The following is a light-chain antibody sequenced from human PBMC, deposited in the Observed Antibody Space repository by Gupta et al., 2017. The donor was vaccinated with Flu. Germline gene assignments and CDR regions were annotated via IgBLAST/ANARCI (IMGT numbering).Light chain of an antibody. V-gene: IGKV1-27*01. CDR1: HDIGSF. Sequence: GDTVTITCRASHDIGSFLAWYQQKSGQVPKVLIYGASTLQSGVPSRFSGSGSGTEFTLTISGLQPEDVAGYYCQKYDSAPNTFGQGTKVEIK. J-gene: IGKJ2*01. CDR3: QKYDSAPNT. CDR2: GAS.